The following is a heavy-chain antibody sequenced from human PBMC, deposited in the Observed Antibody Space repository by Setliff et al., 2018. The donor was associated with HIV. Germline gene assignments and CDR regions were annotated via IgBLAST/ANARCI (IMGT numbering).Heavy chain of an antibody. Sequence: SETLSLTCTVSGDSISSSAYYWGWIRQPPGKGLEWIGSMHNSGSTNYNPSLKSRVTISVDTSKNQFSLKLSSVTAADTAVYYCATYADRESNRFDPWGQGILVTVSS. CDR1: GDSISSSAYY. CDR2: MHNSGST. V-gene: IGHV4-39*01. D-gene: IGHD3-10*01. J-gene: IGHJ5*02. CDR3: ATYADRESNRFDP.